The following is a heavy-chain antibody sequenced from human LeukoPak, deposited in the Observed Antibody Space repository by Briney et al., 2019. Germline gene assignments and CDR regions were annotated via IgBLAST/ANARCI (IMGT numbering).Heavy chain of an antibody. D-gene: IGHD5-24*01. CDR3: ARADGYSWDY. J-gene: IGHJ4*02. Sequence: SETLSLTCTVSGGSISSYYWSWIRQPPGKGLEWIGYIYYSGSTYYNPSLKSRVTISVDTSKNEFSLKLSSATAADTAVYYCARADGYSWDYWGPGTLVTVSS. V-gene: IGHV4-59*06. CDR2: IYYSGST. CDR1: GGSISSYY.